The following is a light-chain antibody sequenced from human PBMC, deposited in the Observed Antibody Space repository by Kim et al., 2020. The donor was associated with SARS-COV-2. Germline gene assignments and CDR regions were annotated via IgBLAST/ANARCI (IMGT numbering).Light chain of an antibody. J-gene: IGKJ2*01. V-gene: IGKV3-15*01. Sequence: VSPGERVTLSCKASQNIGNALAWSQQKPGQPPRNLIYGAATRASGGQARYSGSGTGTEFTLTISSLQSEVVAVYFCQQYKDWPYTFGQGTKLEIK. CDR2: GAA. CDR1: QNIGNA. CDR3: QQYKDWPYT.